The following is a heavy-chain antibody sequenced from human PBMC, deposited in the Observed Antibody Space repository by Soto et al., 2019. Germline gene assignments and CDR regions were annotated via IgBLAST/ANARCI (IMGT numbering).Heavy chain of an antibody. CDR2: IKSKTDGGTT. CDR1: GFTFSNAW. CDR3: TTRMMTTVTNFDY. Sequence: PGGSLRLSCAASGFTFSNAWMSWVRQAPGKGLEWVGRIKSKTDGGTTDYAAPVKGRFTISRDDSKNTLYLQMNSLKTEDTAVYYCTTRMMTTVTNFDYWGQGTLVTVSS. V-gene: IGHV3-15*01. D-gene: IGHD4-17*01. J-gene: IGHJ4*02.